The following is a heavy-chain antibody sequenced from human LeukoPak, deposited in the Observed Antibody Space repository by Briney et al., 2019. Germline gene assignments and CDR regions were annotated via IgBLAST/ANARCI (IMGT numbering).Heavy chain of an antibody. CDR3: AMQVGIYGDYNNWFDP. CDR1: GGPFSGYY. J-gene: IGHJ5*02. CDR2: INHSGST. Sequence: SETLSLTCAVYGGPFSGYYWSWIRQPPGKGLEWIGEINHSGSTNYNPSLKSRATMSLDSSKNQFSLRLTSVTAADMAVYYCAMQVGIYGDYNNWFDPWGQGARVTVSS. V-gene: IGHV4-34*01. D-gene: IGHD4-17*01.